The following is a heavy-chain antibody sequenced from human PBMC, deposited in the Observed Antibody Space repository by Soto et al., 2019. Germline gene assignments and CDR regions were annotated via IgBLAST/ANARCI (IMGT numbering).Heavy chain of an antibody. CDR3: AKDGVPPWLVPQGFDY. D-gene: IGHD6-19*01. CDR2: ISGSGGST. V-gene: IGHV3-23*01. CDR1: GFTFTNYA. J-gene: IGHJ4*02. Sequence: GGSLRLSCAASGFTFTNYAMSWVRQAPGKGLEWVSGISGSGGSTYYADSVKGRFTISRDNSKNTLYLQMNSLRAEDTAVYYCAKDGVPPWLVPQGFDYWGQGTLVTVSS.